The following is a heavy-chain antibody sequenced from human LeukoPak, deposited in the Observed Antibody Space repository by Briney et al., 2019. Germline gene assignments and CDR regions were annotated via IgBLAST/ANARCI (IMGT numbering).Heavy chain of an antibody. J-gene: IGHJ4*02. Sequence: PGGSLRLSCAASGFTFSSYGMHWVRQAPGKGLEWVAFIRYDGSNKYYADSVKGRFTISRDNSKNTLYLQMNGLRAEDTAVYYCAKVGSNCFDYWGQGTLVTVSS. CDR2: IRYDGSNK. V-gene: IGHV3-30*02. CDR3: AKVGSNCFDY. D-gene: IGHD6-13*01. CDR1: GFTFSSYG.